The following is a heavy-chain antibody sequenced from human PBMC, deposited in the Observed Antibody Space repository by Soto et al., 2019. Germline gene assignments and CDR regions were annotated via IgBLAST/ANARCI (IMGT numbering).Heavy chain of an antibody. J-gene: IGHJ6*02. D-gene: IGHD2-2*01. CDR1: GFTFSSYA. CDR2: ITSSGGNT. CDR3: AKKTGVVPAGPDLDV. V-gene: IGHV3-23*01. Sequence: HPGGSLRLSCAASGFTFSSYAMSWVRQAPGKGLGWVSSITSSGGNTYYADSVKGRFTISRDNSKNTLYLQMNSLRAEDTAVYYCAKKTGVVPAGPDLDVWGQGTTVTVSS.